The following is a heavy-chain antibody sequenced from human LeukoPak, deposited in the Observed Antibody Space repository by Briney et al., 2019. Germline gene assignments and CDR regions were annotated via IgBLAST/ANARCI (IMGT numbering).Heavy chain of an antibody. CDR1: GFTFSNYG. CDR3: ASQKEPATSFDY. D-gene: IGHD1-14*01. Sequence: PGGFLRLSCAASGFTFSNYGMHWVRQAPGKGLEWVAFIRYDGSNIHYADSVKGRFTISRDNSKNTLYLQMNSLRAEDTAVYYCASQKEPATSFDYWGQGTLVTVSS. V-gene: IGHV3-30*02. CDR2: IRYDGSNI. J-gene: IGHJ4*02.